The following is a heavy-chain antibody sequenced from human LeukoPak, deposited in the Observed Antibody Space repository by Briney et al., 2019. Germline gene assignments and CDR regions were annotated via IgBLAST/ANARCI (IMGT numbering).Heavy chain of an antibody. J-gene: IGHJ4*02. D-gene: IGHD4-17*01. V-gene: IGHV3-66*02. CDR3: AKSVDYGDYGGLFPLDY. Sequence: PGGSLRLSCAASGVSLSSNYTSWVRQAPGKGLEWVSVIYSGGSTYYADSAKSRFTISRDNSKNTLYFQMNRLRAEDTGVYYCAKSVDYGDYGGLFPLDYWGQGTLVTVSS. CDR1: GVSLSSNY. CDR2: IYSGGST.